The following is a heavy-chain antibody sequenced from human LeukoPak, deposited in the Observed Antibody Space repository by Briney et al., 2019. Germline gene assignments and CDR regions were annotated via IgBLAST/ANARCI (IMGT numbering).Heavy chain of an antibody. J-gene: IGHJ6*03. D-gene: IGHD3-22*01. CDR3: AKDGGSSGPYYYYYYMDV. V-gene: IGHV3-30*18. CDR2: ISYDGSSK. Sequence: GGSLRLSCAASGFTFSSYGMHWVRQAPGKGLEWVAVISYDGSSKYYADSVKGRFTISRDNSKNTLYLQMNSLRVEDTAVYYCAKDGGSSGPYYYYYYMDVWGKGTTVTVSS. CDR1: GFTFSSYG.